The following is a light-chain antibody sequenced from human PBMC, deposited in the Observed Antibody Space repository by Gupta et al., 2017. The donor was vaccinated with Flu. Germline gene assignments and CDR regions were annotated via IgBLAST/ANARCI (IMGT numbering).Light chain of an antibody. Sequence: QSVLTQPPSASGPPGPRVTISCSGSSSNIGSNTVNWYQHPPGPAPKLLIYSNNQRPSGVPDRFSGSKSGTSAAVAISGLQAEDEADYYCAARDDSLNGPVFGGGTKLTVL. J-gene: IGLJ3*02. CDR3: AARDDSLNGPV. CDR2: SNN. V-gene: IGLV1-44*01. CDR1: SSNIGSNT.